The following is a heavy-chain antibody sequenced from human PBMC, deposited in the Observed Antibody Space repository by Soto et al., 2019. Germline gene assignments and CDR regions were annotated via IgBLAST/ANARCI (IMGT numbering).Heavy chain of an antibody. Sequence: LRLSCAASGFTFDSYSMNWVRQAPGKGLEWVSSMSRSSRYIYYADSVKGRFTISRDNAKNSVYLQMNSLRAEDTAVYYCARDGGVAATLANYFDYWGQGTLVTVSS. J-gene: IGHJ4*02. D-gene: IGHD2-15*01. CDR3: ARDGGVAATLANYFDY. V-gene: IGHV3-21*01. CDR1: GFTFDSYS. CDR2: MSRSSRYI.